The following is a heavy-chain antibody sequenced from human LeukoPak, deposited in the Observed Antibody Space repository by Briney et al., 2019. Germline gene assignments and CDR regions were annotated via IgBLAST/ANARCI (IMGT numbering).Heavy chain of an antibody. Sequence: PGGSLRLSCSASGFIFRHYAVNWVRQSPGKGLEWVSGISGSGDSTYYADSVKGRFTVSRDNSKNTLYLQMNSLTAADTAVYYCARSDGYGLVGIWGQGTMVTVSS. CDR3: ARSDGYGLVGI. CDR1: GFIFRHYA. J-gene: IGHJ3*02. D-gene: IGHD3-10*01. V-gene: IGHV3-23*01. CDR2: ISGSGDST.